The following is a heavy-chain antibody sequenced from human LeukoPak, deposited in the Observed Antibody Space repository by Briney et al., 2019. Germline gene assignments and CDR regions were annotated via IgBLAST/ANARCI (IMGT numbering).Heavy chain of an antibody. CDR3: VKDYSTIAAAANPLFDY. Sequence: PGGSLRLSCAASGFTFSSYAMHWVRQAPGKGLEWVAVISYDGSNKYYADSVKGRFTISRDNSKNTLYLQMHSLRAEDTAVYYCVKDYSTIAAAANPLFDYWGQGALVTVSS. CDR1: GFTFSSYA. J-gene: IGHJ4*02. D-gene: IGHD6-13*01. V-gene: IGHV3-30-3*01. CDR2: ISYDGSNK.